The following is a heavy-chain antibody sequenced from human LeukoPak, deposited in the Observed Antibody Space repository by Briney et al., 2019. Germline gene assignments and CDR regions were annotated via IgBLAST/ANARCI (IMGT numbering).Heavy chain of an antibody. V-gene: IGHV3-11*03. J-gene: IGHJ4*02. Sequence: GGSLRLSCAASGFTFSDYYMSWIRQAPGKGLEWVSYISSSGSYTNYADSVKGRFTISRDNAKNSLYLQMNSLRAEDTAVYFCARGRGYYDRVLDYWGQGTLVTVSS. CDR1: GFTFSDYY. CDR3: ARGRGYYDRVLDY. D-gene: IGHD3-22*01. CDR2: ISSSGSYT.